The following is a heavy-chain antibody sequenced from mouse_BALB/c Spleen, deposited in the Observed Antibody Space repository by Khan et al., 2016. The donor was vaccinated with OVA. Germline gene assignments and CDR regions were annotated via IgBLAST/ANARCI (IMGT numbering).Heavy chain of an antibody. J-gene: IGHJ4*01. Sequence: EVQLVESGGGLVKPGGSLKLSCAASGFTFSDYYMYWVRQTPEKRLEWVATISDGGSYTYYPDSVKGRFTISRDNAKNNLYLQMSSLKSEDTAMYYCARVFLLPHAMDYWGQGTSVTVSS. D-gene: IGHD2-1*01. CDR1: GFTFSDYY. CDR3: ARVFLLPHAMDY. CDR2: ISDGGSYT. V-gene: IGHV5-4*02.